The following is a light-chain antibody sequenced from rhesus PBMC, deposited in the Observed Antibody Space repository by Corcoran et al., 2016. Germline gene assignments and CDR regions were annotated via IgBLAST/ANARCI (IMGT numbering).Light chain of an antibody. Sequence: DIQMTQSPSSLSAPVGDRVTITCRASQGITKDLVWYQQKPGETPKLLIYEASSLQSGIPSRFSGDGSRTDFTLTISSLQSEEFATYYCQHYYSTPLTFGGGTKVEIK. J-gene: IGKJ4*01. CDR1: QGITKD. V-gene: IGKV1-21*01. CDR3: QHYYSTPLT. CDR2: EAS.